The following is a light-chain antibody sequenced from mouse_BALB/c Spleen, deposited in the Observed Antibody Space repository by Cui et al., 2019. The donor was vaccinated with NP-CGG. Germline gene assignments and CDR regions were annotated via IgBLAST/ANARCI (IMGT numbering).Light chain of an antibody. CDR2: GTN. Sequence: QSVVTSNSALTTLPGQTVTLTCRSSTGAVITSNYANWVQEKPDHVFTGLIGGTNNRAPGVPARFSGSLIGDKAALTITGAQTEDEAIYFCALWYSNHWVFGGGTKLTVL. J-gene: IGLJ1*01. CDR3: ALWYSNHWV. CDR1: TGAVITSNY. V-gene: IGLV1*01.